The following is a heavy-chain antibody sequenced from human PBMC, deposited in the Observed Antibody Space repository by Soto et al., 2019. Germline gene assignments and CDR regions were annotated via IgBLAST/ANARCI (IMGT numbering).Heavy chain of an antibody. J-gene: IGHJ4*02. D-gene: IGHD2-15*01. CDR1: GGTFSSYA. V-gene: IGHV1-69*01. CDR2: IIPIFGTA. Sequence: QLQLVQAGAEVKKPGSSVKVSCKSSGGTFSSYAISWVRQAPGQGLEWMGGIIPIFGTANYAHKFQGRVTITADESTSTAYMELSSLRSEDTAVYYCARVGDLLRGGFDYWGQGTLVTVSS. CDR3: ARVGDLLRGGFDY.